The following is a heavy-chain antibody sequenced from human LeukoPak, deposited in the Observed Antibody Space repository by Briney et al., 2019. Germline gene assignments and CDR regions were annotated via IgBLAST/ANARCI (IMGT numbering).Heavy chain of an antibody. D-gene: IGHD5-12*01. CDR1: GFTFSSYS. J-gene: IGHJ4*02. Sequence: GGSLRLSCAASGFTFSSYSMNWVRQAPGKGLEWVSSISSSSSYIYYADSVKGRFTISRDNAKNSLYLQVNSLRAEDTAVYYCASERWLQLHYFDYWGQGTLVTVSS. CDR3: ASERWLQLHYFDY. CDR2: ISSSSSYI. V-gene: IGHV3-21*01.